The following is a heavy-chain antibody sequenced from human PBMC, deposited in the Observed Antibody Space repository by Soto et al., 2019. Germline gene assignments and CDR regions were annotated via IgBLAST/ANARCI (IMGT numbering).Heavy chain of an antibody. J-gene: IGHJ4*02. Sequence: PGGSLRLSCAASGFTFSDYYMSWIRQAPGKGLEWISYISTNDVRGNTMYYADSVKGRFTISRDNAKTSLFLEMNSLRADDTAMYYCARTNRFDYWGQGTLVTVSS. V-gene: IGHV3-11*01. CDR1: GFTFSDYY. CDR2: ISTNDVRGNTM. CDR3: ARTNRFDY.